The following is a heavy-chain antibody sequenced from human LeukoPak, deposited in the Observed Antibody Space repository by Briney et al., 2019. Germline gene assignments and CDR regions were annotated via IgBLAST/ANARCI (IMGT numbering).Heavy chain of an antibody. CDR3: AKDFWRPKGGPGAMDY. D-gene: IGHD1-26*01. J-gene: IGHJ4*02. Sequence: GGSLRLSCAASGFTFSSYAMHWVRQAPGKGLEWVAVISYDGSNKYYADSVKGRFTISRDNSKNTLYLQMNSLRAEDTAVYYCAKDFWRPKGGPGAMDYWGRGPLVTVSS. CDR1: GFTFSSYA. CDR2: ISYDGSNK. V-gene: IGHV3-30*04.